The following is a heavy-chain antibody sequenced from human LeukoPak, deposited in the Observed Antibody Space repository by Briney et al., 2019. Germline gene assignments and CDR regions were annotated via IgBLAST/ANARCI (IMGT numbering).Heavy chain of an antibody. CDR1: GVSISRGGYA. Sequence: PSQTLSLTCAVSGVSISRGGYAWNWIRQPPGKGLEWIAYIYHSGTTYYNPSLKSRATISVDTSKNRFSLKLSSVTAADTAVYYCVRGRYSSGWYKDKNWFDPWGQGTPVTVSS. CDR2: IYHSGTT. J-gene: IGHJ5*02. V-gene: IGHV4-30-4*07. D-gene: IGHD6-19*01. CDR3: VRGRYSSGWYKDKNWFDP.